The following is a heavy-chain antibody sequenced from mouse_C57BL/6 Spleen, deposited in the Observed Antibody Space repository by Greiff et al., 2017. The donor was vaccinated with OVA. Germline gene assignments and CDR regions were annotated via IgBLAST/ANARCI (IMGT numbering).Heavy chain of an antibody. CDR2: IWTGGGS. Sequence: VNVVESGPGLVAPSQSLSITCTVSGFSLTSYAISWVRQPPGKGLEWLGVIWTGGGSTYNSALKSRLSISKDNSKSQVFLKMNRLQTDDTARYYCARKGYYGSSSWYFDVWGTGTTVTVSS. J-gene: IGHJ1*03. CDR3: ARKGYYGSSSWYFDV. CDR1: GFSLTSYA. V-gene: IGHV2-9-1*01. D-gene: IGHD1-1*01.